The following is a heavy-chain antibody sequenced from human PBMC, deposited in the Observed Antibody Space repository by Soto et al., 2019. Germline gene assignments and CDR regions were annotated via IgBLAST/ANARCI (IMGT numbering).Heavy chain of an antibody. CDR1: GFPFNNYA. J-gene: IGHJ4*01. V-gene: IGHV3-33*01. CDR2: IWHDGSNE. D-gene: IGHD2-21*02. CDR3: ARDDVSMVTTFLDY. Sequence: LRLSCAASGFPFNNYAMHWVRQAPGKGLEWVAVIWHDGSNEHYADSVKGRFRIARDNSNNTLYLQMNSLRGEDTALYYCARDDVSMVTTFLDYWGLGTPVTVYS.